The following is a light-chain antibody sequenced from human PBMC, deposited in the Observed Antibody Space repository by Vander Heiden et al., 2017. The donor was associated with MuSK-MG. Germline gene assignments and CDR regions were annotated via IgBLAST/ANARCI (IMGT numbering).Light chain of an antibody. CDR1: SSDIGGYNY. CDR3: CSYTSAASRV. Sequence: SDVTQPASVSGSPGQSITISCTGTSSDIGGYNYVSWYHQYPGKPPKLIIYDVSNRPSGVSNRFSGSKSGNTASLTVSWLQPEDEADYYCCSYTSAASRVFGGGTKLTVL. J-gene: IGLJ3*02. V-gene: IGLV2-14*03. CDR2: DVS.